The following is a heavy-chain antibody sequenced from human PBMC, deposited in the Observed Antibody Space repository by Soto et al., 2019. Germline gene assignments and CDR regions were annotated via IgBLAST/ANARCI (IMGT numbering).Heavy chain of an antibody. V-gene: IGHV3-13*04. Sequence: GGSLRLSCAASGFTFSSYAMHWVRQATGKGLEWVSAIGTAGDTYYPGSVKGRFTISRENAKNSLYLQMNSLRAGDTAVYYCERVRRLRYFDYWGQGTLFTVSS. D-gene: IGHD5-12*01. CDR3: ERVRRLRYFDY. CDR1: GFTFSSYA. CDR2: IGTAGDT. J-gene: IGHJ4*02.